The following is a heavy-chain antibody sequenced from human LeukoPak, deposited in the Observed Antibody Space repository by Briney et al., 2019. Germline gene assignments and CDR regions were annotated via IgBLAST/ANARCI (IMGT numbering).Heavy chain of an antibody. V-gene: IGHV4-59*08. CDR3: ARLGTVDTAMVYYFDY. CDR1: GGSISSYY. D-gene: IGHD5-18*01. J-gene: IGHJ4*02. CDR2: IYYSGST. Sequence: SETLSLTCTVSGGSISSYYWSWIRQPPGKGLEWIGYIYYSGSTNYNPSLKSRVTISVDTSKNQFSLKPSSVTAADTAVYYCARLGTVDTAMVYYFDYWGQGTLVTVSS.